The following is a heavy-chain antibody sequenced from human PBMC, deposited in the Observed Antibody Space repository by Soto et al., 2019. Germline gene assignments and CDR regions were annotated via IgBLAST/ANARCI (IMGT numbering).Heavy chain of an antibody. V-gene: IGHV2-5*02. Sequence: QITLKESGPTLVKPTQTLTLTCSFSGFSLSTTGVGVGWIRQPPGKALEWLGFAYWDDDNRYSPSLKSRLTIPKDTSGNQVVLTMTNMDPVDTATYFCAHRRGGYNWDDAHFDYWGQGTLVTVSS. CDR3: AHRRGGYNWDDAHFDY. J-gene: IGHJ4*02. D-gene: IGHD1-20*01. CDR1: GFSLSTTGVG. CDR2: AYWDDDN.